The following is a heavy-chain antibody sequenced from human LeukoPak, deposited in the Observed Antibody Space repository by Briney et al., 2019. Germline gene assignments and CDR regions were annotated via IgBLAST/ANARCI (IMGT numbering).Heavy chain of an antibody. J-gene: IGHJ4*02. CDR2: ISNEGGT. V-gene: IGHV3-53*01. CDR1: GFTVSSYY. CDR3: AGDKTTGGWYEIDY. Sequence: GGSLRLSCAASGFTVSSYYMSWVRQAPGKELESVSVISNEGGTYYADSVKGRFTISRDNSKNTVYLQMNSLRAEDTAVYYCAGDKTTGGWYEIDYWGQGTLVTVSS. D-gene: IGHD6-19*01.